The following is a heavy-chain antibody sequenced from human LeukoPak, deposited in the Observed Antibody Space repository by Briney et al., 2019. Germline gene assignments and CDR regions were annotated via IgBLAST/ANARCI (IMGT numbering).Heavy chain of an antibody. CDR2: ISGSGGST. D-gene: IGHD4-11*01. V-gene: IGHV3-23*01. CDR1: GFTFSSYA. Sequence: GGSRRLSCAASGFTFSSYAMSWVRQAPGKGLEWVSAISGSGGSTYYADSVKGRFTISRDNSKNTLYLQMNSLRAEDTAVYYCAKGGYSNYSGSYYFDYWGQGTLVTVSS. CDR3: AKGGYSNYSGSYYFDY. J-gene: IGHJ4*02.